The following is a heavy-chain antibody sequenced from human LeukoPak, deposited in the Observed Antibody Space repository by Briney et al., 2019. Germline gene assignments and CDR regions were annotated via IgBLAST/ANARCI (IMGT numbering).Heavy chain of an antibody. CDR1: GDSISSGHYY. Sequence: SQTLSLTCTVSGDSISSGHYYWSWIRQPPGKGLEWIGYIYYSGSTNYNPSLKSRLTISVDTSKNQFSLKLSSVTAADTAVYYCARDPRRSGYSGYDPAPPYTFDIWGQGTMVTVSS. J-gene: IGHJ3*02. D-gene: IGHD5-12*01. CDR3: ARDPRRSGYSGYDPAPPYTFDI. CDR2: IYYSGST. V-gene: IGHV4-61*01.